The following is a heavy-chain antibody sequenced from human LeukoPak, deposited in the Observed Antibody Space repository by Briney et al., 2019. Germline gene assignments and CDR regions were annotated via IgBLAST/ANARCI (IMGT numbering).Heavy chain of an antibody. CDR2: ISSSSSTI. CDR3: ARAMNDYGDYVTPYDY. V-gene: IGHV3-48*02. D-gene: IGHD4-17*01. Sequence: PGGSLRLSCAASGFTFSSYSMNWVRQAPGKGLEWVSYISSSSSTIYYADSVKGRFTISRDNAKNSLYLQMSSLRDEDTAVYYCARAMNDYGDYVTPYDYWGQGTLVTVSS. J-gene: IGHJ4*02. CDR1: GFTFSSYS.